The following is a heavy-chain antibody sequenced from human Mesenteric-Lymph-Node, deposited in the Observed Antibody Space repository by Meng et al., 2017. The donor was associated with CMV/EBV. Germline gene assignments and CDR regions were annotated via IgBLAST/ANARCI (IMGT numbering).Heavy chain of an antibody. Sequence: GGSLRLSCAASGFTFSSYWMHWVRQAPGKGLVWVSRINSDGSSTSYADSVKGRFTISRDNAKNTLYLQMNSLRAEDTAVYYCARQYCGETTCYGEGVLDYYGMDVWGQGTTVTVSS. CDR2: INSDGSST. D-gene: IGHD2-2*01. J-gene: IGHJ6*02. CDR1: GFTFSSYW. V-gene: IGHV3-74*01. CDR3: ARQYCGETTCYGEGVLDYYGMDV.